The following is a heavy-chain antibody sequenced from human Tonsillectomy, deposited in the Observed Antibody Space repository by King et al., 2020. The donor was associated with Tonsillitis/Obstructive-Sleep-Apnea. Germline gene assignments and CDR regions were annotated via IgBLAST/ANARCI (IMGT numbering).Heavy chain of an antibody. CDR3: VRVVAATPAAYYYYYYMDV. CDR2: IDWEDDK. D-gene: IGHD2-15*01. V-gene: IGHV2-70*15. CDR1: GFSLSTSGMC. J-gene: IGHJ6*03. Sequence: FTLKESGPALVKPTQTLTLTCTFSGFSLSTSGMCVSWIRQPPGKALEWLARIDWEDDKYYSTSLKTRLTISKDTSKNQVVLTMTNMDPVDTATYYCVRVVAATPAAYYYYYYMDVWGKGTTVTVSS.